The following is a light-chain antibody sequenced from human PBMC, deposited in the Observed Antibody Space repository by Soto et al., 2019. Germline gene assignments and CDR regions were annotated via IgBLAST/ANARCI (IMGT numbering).Light chain of an antibody. J-gene: IGKJ4*01. V-gene: IGKV3-20*01. CDR1: QSVSSSY. Sequence: EIVLTQSPGTLSLSPGERATLSCRASQSVSSSYLAWYQQKPGQAPRLLIYGASSRATGIPDRFSGSGSGTDFTLTISRLEPEDLAVYCCQQYGSSPLTFGGGTKVDIK. CDR2: GAS. CDR3: QQYGSSPLT.